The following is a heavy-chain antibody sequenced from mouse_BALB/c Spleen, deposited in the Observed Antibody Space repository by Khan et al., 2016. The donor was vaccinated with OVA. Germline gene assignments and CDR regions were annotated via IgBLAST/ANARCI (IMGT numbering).Heavy chain of an antibody. CDR1: GYSITSDYA. J-gene: IGHJ3*01. V-gene: IGHV3-2*02. CDR2: INYSGGT. Sequence: EVQLQESGPGLVKPSQSLSLTCTVTGYSITSDYAWNWIRQFPGNKLEWMGYINYSGGTSYLPPLKSRISITRDTSKNQFFLQLNSVTTEDSATYYCARWFAYWGQGTLVTVS. CDR3: ARWFAY.